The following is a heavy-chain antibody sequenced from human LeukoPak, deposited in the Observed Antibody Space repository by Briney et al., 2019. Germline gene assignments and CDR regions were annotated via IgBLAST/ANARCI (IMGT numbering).Heavy chain of an antibody. D-gene: IGHD3-10*01. J-gene: IGHJ4*01. CDR3: ARVNYGSATKEDY. CDR1: GGSISSGGYY. V-gene: IGHV4-31*03. Sequence: SETLSLTCTVSGGSISSGGYYWSWIRQHPGKGLEWIGYIYYSGSAYYNPSLRSRVTISVDTSENQFSLKLSSVTAADTAVYYCARVNYGSATKEDYWGQGTLVTVSS. CDR2: IYYSGSA.